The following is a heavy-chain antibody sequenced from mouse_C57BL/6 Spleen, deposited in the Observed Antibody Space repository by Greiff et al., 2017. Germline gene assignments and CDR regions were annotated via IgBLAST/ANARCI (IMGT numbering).Heavy chain of an antibody. CDR2: IDPANGNT. J-gene: IGHJ2*01. Sequence: EVQLQQSVAELVRPGASVTLSCTASGFNIKHTSMHWVKQRPEQGLEWLGRIDPANGNTKYAPTFQGQATITADPSSNTAYLQLRSLTSDDTAIYYCARSGVAYDYFDVWGQGTTLTVSS. V-gene: IGHV14-3*01. CDR3: ARSGVAYDYFDV. D-gene: IGHD6-5*01. CDR1: GFNIKHTS.